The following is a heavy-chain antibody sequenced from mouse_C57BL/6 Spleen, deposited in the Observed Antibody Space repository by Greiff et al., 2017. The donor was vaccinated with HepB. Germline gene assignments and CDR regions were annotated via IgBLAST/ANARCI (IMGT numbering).Heavy chain of an antibody. D-gene: IGHD1-1*01. CDR2: IDPSDSYT. J-gene: IGHJ2*01. CDR1: GYTFTSYW. CDR3: GRGITTVVATDY. Sequence: QVQLQQPGAELVKPGASVKLSCKASGYTFTSYWMQWVKQRPGQGLEWIGEIDPSDSYTNYNQKFKGKATLTVDTSSSTAYMQLSSLTSEDSAVYYGGRGITTVVATDYWGQGTTLTVAS. V-gene: IGHV1-50*01.